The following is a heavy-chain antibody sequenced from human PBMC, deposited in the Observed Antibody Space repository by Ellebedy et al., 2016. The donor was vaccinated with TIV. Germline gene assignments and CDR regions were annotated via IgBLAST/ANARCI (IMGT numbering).Heavy chain of an antibody. CDR2: INQDGSQK. CDR1: GFSFISYW. V-gene: IGHV3-7*03. J-gene: IGHJ6*02. D-gene: IGHD4-17*01. CDR3: ARDGAYGDYSPGQYCLDV. Sequence: GGSLRLSCAASGFSFISYWMTWVRQAPGKGLEWMANINQDGSQKYYVDSVRGRFTISRDNARNSLYLQMNSLTVEDTAVYYCARDGAYGDYSPGQYCLDVWGQGTTVTVS.